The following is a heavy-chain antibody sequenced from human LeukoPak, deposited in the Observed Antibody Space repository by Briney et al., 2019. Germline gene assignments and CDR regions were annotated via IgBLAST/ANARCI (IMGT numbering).Heavy chain of an antibody. Sequence: GGSLRLSCAASGFTFSSYAMTWVRQAPGKGLEWVSDISGSGRTTNYADSVKGRFTISGDRSKNTLDLQMDSLRAEDTAVYYCAKLGALIKNGLDVWGQGTTVTVSS. CDR3: AKLGALIKNGLDV. J-gene: IGHJ6*02. D-gene: IGHD3-16*01. CDR2: ISGSGRTT. CDR1: GFTFSSYA. V-gene: IGHV3-23*01.